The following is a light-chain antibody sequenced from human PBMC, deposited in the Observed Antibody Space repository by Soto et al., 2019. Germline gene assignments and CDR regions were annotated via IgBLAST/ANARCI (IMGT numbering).Light chain of an antibody. CDR3: NSFRSSNPPYYV. CDR1: SSDVGGYNY. CDR2: DVS. J-gene: IGLJ1*01. Sequence: QSALTQPASVSGSPGQSITISCTGTSSDVGGYNYVSWYQQHPGKAPKLMIYDVSNRPSGVSNRFSGSKSGNTASLTISGLQADDEADYYCNSFRSSNPPYYVFGTGTKVTV. V-gene: IGLV2-14*01.